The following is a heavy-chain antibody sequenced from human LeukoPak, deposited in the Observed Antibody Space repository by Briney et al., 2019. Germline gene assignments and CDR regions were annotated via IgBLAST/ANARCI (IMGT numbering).Heavy chain of an antibody. V-gene: IGHV1-69*05. Sequence: GPSVKVSCKASGGAFSSYAISWGRQAPGPGLGWLGGIIPIFGTANYAQKFQGRVTITTDESTSTAYMELSSLRSEDTAVYYCARLSGSYYGGAFDIWGQGTMVTVSS. CDR2: IIPIFGTA. CDR3: ARLSGSYYGGAFDI. J-gene: IGHJ3*02. CDR1: GGAFSSYA. D-gene: IGHD1-26*01.